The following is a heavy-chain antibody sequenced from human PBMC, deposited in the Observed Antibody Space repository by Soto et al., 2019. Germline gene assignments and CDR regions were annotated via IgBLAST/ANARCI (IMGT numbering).Heavy chain of an antibody. Sequence: PGGSLRLSCAASGFTFSSYSMNWVRQAPGNGLEWVSSISSSSSYIYYADSVKGRFTISRDNAKNSLYLQMNSLRAEDTAVYYCARARSITIFGVGNDYWGQGTLVTVSS. CDR2: ISSSSSYI. J-gene: IGHJ4*02. V-gene: IGHV3-21*01. D-gene: IGHD3-3*01. CDR3: ARARSITIFGVGNDY. CDR1: GFTFSSYS.